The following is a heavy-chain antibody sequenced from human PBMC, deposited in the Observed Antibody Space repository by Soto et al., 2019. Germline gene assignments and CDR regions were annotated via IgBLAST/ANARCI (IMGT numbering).Heavy chain of an antibody. Sequence: QVQLQESGPGLVKPSETLSLTCTVSGGSISSYYWSWIRQPAGKGLEWIGRIYTSGSTNYNPSLKSRVTMSVDTSKNQFYLKLSSVTAADTAVYYCAGVVVARARGWFDPWGQGTLVTVSS. CDR2: IYTSGST. CDR1: GGSISSYY. V-gene: IGHV4-4*07. CDR3: AGVVVARARGWFDP. J-gene: IGHJ5*02. D-gene: IGHD2-15*01.